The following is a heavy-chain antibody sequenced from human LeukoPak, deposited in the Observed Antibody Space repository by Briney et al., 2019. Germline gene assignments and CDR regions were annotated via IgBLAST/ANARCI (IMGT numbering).Heavy chain of an antibody. V-gene: IGHV1-8*01. J-gene: IGHJ5*02. CDR1: GYTFTSYD. D-gene: IGHD6-19*01. Sequence: ASVNVSCKASGYTFTSYDINWVRQAPGQGLEWMVWMNPNSGNTGYAQKFQGRVTMTRTTSISTAYMELSSLRSEDTAVYYCARGEPYSSGGPAEIRYNWFDPWGQGTLVTVSS. CDR2: MNPNSGNT. CDR3: ARGEPYSSGGPAEIRYNWFDP.